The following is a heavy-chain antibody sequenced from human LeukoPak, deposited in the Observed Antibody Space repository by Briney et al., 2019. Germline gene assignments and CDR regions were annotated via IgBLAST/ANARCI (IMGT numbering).Heavy chain of an antibody. D-gene: IGHD3-22*01. Sequence: PGGSLRLSCAASGFSFRDFWMTWVRQAPGKGLEWVAFIRYDGSNKYYADSVKGRFTISRDSSKNTLYLQMNSLRAEDTAVYYCAKTSNYYDSSAYSDWGQGTLVTVSS. CDR1: GFSFRDFW. V-gene: IGHV3-30*02. J-gene: IGHJ4*02. CDR2: IRYDGSNK. CDR3: AKTSNYYDSSAYSD.